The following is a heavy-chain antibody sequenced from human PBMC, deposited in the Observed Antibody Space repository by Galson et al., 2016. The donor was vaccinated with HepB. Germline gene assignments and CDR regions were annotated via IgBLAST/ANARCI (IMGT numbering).Heavy chain of an antibody. V-gene: IGHV4-39*01. CDR2: IYYSGKT. J-gene: IGHJ3*02. Sequence: ETLSLTCNVSGGSISNRSYFWAWIRQPPGKGLEWIATIYYSGKTYYSPSLQSRVTISVDTSKNQFSLMLTSVSAADTAVYYCATLQVGAITKGFEIWGQGTMVTVPS. D-gene: IGHD1-26*01. CDR1: GGSISNRSYF. CDR3: ATLQVGAITKGFEI.